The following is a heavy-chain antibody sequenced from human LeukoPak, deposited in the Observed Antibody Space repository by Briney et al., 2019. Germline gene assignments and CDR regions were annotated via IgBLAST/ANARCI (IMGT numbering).Heavy chain of an antibody. V-gene: IGHV3-66*01. CDR2: IYSGGST. CDR3: ATLTTVVLDAFDI. Sequence: GGSLRLSCAASGFSVSNNYMSWVRQAPGKGLEWVSVIYSGGSTFYADSVKGRFTISRDNSKNTLYLQMNSLRAEDTAVYYCATLTTVVLDAFDIWGQGTMVTVSS. D-gene: IGHD4-23*01. J-gene: IGHJ3*02. CDR1: GFSVSNNY.